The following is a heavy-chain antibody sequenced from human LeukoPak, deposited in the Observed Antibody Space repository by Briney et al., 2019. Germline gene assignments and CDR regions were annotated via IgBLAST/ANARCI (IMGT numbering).Heavy chain of an antibody. J-gene: IGHJ5*02. V-gene: IGHV3-64D*06. CDR3: VKDQHYYGWFDP. CDR1: GFTFSTYA. CDR2: ISSNGGST. Sequence: GGSLRLSGSASGFTFSTYAMHWVRQAPGKGLEYVSAISSNGGSTYYADSVKGRFTISRDNSKNTLYLQMSSLRAEDTAVYYCVKDQHYYGWFDPWGQGTLVTVSS. D-gene: IGHD3-10*01.